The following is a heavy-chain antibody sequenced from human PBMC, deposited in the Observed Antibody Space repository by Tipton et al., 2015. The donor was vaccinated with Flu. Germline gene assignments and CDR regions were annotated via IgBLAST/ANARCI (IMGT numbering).Heavy chain of an antibody. V-gene: IGHV3-11*01. J-gene: IGHJ6*02. Sequence: SLRLSCAASGFIFSDYYMSWIRQAPGKGLEWVSYITGSGSTVHYADSVKGRFTISRDNAKNSLYLQMNSLRAEDTAVYYCARALTSWSGFVSNGLDVWGQGTTVTVSS. CDR2: ITGSGSTV. D-gene: IGHD3-3*01. CDR3: ARALTSWSGFVSNGLDV. CDR1: GFIFSDYY.